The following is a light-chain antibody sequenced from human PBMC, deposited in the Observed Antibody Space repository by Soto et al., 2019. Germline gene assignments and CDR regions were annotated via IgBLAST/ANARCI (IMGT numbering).Light chain of an antibody. CDR1: SSDVGGYNY. V-gene: IGLV2-14*01. CDR3: SSYTSSSTPYV. CDR2: DVG. J-gene: IGLJ1*01. Sequence: QSVLTQPASVSGSPGQSITISCTGTSSDVGGYNYVSWYQQHPGKAPKLMIYDVGNRPSGVSNRFSGSKSGNTASLIISGHQAEDEADYYCSSYTSSSTPYVFGTGTKLTVL.